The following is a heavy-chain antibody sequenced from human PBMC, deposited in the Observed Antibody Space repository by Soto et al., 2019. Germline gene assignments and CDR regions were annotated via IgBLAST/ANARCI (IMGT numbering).Heavy chain of an antibody. CDR3: VRSSGVPTPDFAY. J-gene: IGHJ4*02. V-gene: IGHV3-30-3*01. Sequence: QVRLVESGGGVVQPGRSLRLSCAASGFTFNIYAMHWVRQAPGKGLEWVAVISHDGTSRYYADSVKGRVTISRDKSKSMVFVQMNSLGVEDTAVYYCVRSSGVPTPDFAYWGQGTLVTVSS. D-gene: IGHD3-10*01. CDR1: GFTFNIYA. CDR2: ISHDGTSR.